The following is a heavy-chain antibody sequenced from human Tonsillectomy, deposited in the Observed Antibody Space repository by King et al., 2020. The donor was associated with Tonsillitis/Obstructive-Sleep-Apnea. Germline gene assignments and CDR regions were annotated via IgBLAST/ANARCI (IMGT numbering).Heavy chain of an antibody. CDR3: ARGGILSAGAPDF. D-gene: IGHD6-13*01. CDR2: IDLSDSYT. V-gene: IGHV5-10-1*01. J-gene: IGHJ4*02. Sequence: VQLVQFGVEVKKPGESLRISCKGSGYSVTSYWISLLRQMPGKGLEWMGGIDLSDSYTNSSPACQGHVTISADKSISTASLQWSSLKASDTAMYYCARGGILSAGAPDFWGQGTLVTVSS. CDR1: GYSVTSYW.